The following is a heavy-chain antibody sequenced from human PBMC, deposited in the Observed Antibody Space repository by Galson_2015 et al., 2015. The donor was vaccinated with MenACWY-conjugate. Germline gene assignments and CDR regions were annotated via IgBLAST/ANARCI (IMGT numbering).Heavy chain of an antibody. J-gene: IGHJ4*02. CDR2: IHYSGSH. Sequence: QVQLQESGPGLVKPSETLSLTCSVSGASISTDYWSWIRQPPGKGLEWIGYIHYSGSHKYSPSLKTRITRSLDTSENQFSLKLSSVTAADTAVYYCARWVAVKMIEYCGQGTLVTVSS. CDR1: GASISTDY. V-gene: IGHV4-59*01. D-gene: IGHD6-19*01. CDR3: ARWVAVKMIEY.